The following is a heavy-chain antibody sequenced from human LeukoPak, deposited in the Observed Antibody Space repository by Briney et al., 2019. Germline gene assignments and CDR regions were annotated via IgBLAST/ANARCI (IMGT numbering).Heavy chain of an antibody. D-gene: IGHD2-2*01. V-gene: IGHV3-7*05. CDR3: ARAYQTDY. CDR2: INQDGSEK. CDR1: GFTLSRSW. J-gene: IGHJ4*02. Sequence: GGSLRLSCAASGFTLSRSWMSWVCQAPGKGLEWVANINQDGSEKNYVDSVKGRFTISRDNAKNSLYLQMNSLRAEDTAVYYCARAYQTDYWGQGTLVTVSS.